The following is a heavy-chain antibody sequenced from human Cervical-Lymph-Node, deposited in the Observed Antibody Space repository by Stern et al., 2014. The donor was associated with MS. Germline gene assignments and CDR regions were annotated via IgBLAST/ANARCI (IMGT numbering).Heavy chain of an antibody. Sequence: VHLVESGGGVVQPGRSLRLSCTASGFTFSSFGMHWVRQAPGKGLEWVAAIWYDGSREYYADSVKGRFTISRDNSKNTLYLQMNSPRAEDTAVYYCARDCGPFNAYKDHWGQGTLVTVSS. CDR3: ARDCGPFNAYKDH. V-gene: IGHV3-33*01. CDR2: IWYDGSRE. J-gene: IGHJ4*02. CDR1: GFTFSSFG. D-gene: IGHD5-24*01.